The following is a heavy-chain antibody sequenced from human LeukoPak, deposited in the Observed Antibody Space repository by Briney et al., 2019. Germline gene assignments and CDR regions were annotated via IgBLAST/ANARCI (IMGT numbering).Heavy chain of an antibody. V-gene: IGHV4-59*01. D-gene: IGHD2-21*02. Sequence: SETLSLTCTVSGGSISSYYWSWIRQPPGKGLEWIGYIYYSGSTNYNPSLKSRVTISVDTSKNQFSLKLSSVTAADTAVYYCARVRTGSDWSYYYYYYYMDVWGKGTTVTVSS. CDR1: GGSISSYY. J-gene: IGHJ6*03. CDR3: ARVRTGSDWSYYYYYYYMDV. CDR2: IYYSGST.